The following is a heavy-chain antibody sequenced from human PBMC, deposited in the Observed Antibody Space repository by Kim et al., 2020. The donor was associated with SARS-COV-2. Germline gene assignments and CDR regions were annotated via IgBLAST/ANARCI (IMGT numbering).Heavy chain of an antibody. CDR2: VNGGGGST. Sequence: GGSLRLSCGASGFTFSSYGMRWVRQAPGKGLEWVSPVNGGGGSTYYADSVKGRFTISRDNARNTLYLQMNSLRAEDTAVYYCASLSTGYVWDKFEYWGQGNLVTVSS. CDR3: ASLSTGYVWDKFEY. J-gene: IGHJ4*02. V-gene: IGHV3-23*01. CDR1: GFTFSSYG. D-gene: IGHD3-16*01.